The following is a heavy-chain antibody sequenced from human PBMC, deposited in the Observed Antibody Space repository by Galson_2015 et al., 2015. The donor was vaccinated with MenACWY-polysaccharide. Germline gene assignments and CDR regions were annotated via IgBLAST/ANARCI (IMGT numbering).Heavy chain of an antibody. D-gene: IGHD3-16*01. Sequence: PALVKPTQTLTLTCTFSGFSLITNGVGVNWIRQPPGKALEWLAVIYWDGDNRYSPSLRSRLTVTKDTSKNQVVLTMTSMDPVDTATYCCAHVMITFGGVIGDDAFDVWGQGTMVTVSS. CDR2: IYWDGDN. J-gene: IGHJ3*01. CDR3: AHVMITFGGVIGDDAFDV. V-gene: IGHV2-5*02. CDR1: GFSLITNGVG.